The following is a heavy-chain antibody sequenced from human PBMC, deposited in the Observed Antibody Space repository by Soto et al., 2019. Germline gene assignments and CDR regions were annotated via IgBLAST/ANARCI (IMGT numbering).Heavy chain of an antibody. CDR1: GDTMNGYY. V-gene: IGHV4-59*01. Sequence: SETLSLTCAVSGDTMNGYYWSWIRQPPGKGLEWIAYIHYSGRTNYNPSLRSRVTISVDTSKNQFSLKMSSVTAADTAVYYCARQLPDRLLWDYWGQGTLVTVSS. D-gene: IGHD1-1*01. CDR2: IHYSGRT. J-gene: IGHJ4*02. CDR3: ARQLPDRLLWDY.